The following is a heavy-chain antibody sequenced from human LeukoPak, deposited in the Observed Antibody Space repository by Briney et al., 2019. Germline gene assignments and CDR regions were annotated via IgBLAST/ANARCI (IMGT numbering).Heavy chain of an antibody. CDR3: ARSSGYSYGPGGDAFDI. V-gene: IGHV3-66*01. CDR1: GFTVSSNY. CDR2: IYSGGTT. J-gene: IGHJ3*02. Sequence: GGSLRLSCAASGFTVSSNYMSWVRQAPGKGLEWVSVIYSGGTTYYADSVKGRFTISRDNSKNTLYLQMNSLRAEDTAVYYCARSSGYSYGPGGDAFDIWGQGTMVTVSS. D-gene: IGHD5-18*01.